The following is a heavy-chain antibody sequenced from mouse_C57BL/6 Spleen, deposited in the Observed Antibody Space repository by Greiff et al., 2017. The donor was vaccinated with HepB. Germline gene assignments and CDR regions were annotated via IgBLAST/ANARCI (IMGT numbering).Heavy chain of an antibody. Sequence: DVKLVESGGGLVQPGGSLKLSCAASGFTFSDYYMYWVRQTPEKRLEWVAYISNGGGSTYYPDTVKGRFTISRDNAKNTLYLQMSRLKSEDTAMYYCARLDSSGPWFAYWGQGTLVTVSA. CDR2: ISNGGGST. CDR1: GFTFSDYY. CDR3: ARLDSSGPWFAY. J-gene: IGHJ3*01. D-gene: IGHD3-2*02. V-gene: IGHV5-12*01.